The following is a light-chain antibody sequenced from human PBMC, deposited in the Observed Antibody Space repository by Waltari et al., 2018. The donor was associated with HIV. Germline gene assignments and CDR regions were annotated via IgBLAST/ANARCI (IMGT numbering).Light chain of an antibody. CDR3: NSRDSSGNHYV. V-gene: IGLV3-19*01. CDR1: SLRSYY. CDR2: GKN. J-gene: IGLJ1*01. Sequence: SSELTQDPAVSVALGQTVRITCQGDSLRSYYASWYQRKPGQAPVLVIFGKNNRPSGLPDRFSGSNSGNTASLTITGTQAEDEADYYCNSRDSSGNHYVFGTGTKVTVL.